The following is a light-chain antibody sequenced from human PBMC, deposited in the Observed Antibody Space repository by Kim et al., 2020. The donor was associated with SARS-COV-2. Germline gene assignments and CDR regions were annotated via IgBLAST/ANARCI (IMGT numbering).Light chain of an antibody. V-gene: IGKV3-20*01. CDR1: QSVDSNY. CDR2: DAS. Sequence: SPGERAPLTCRASQSVDSNYLAWYQQKPGQAPSLLIYDASGRATGVPDRFSGSGSGTDFTLTISRLEPEDFAVYYCHQYGSSPETFGQGTKVDIK. J-gene: IGKJ1*01. CDR3: HQYGSSPET.